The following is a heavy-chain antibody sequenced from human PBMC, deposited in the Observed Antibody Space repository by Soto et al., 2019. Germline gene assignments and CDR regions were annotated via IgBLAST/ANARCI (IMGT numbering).Heavy chain of an antibody. CDR1: GFTFTRYS. Sequence: EVQLVESGGGLVKPGGSLRLSCAASGFTFTRYSMNWVRQAPGKGLEWVSSISSTTNYIYYADSIKGRFTVSRDNAKNSVYLDMNSLSAEDTAVYYCAREYEDLTSNFDYWGQGTLVTVSS. J-gene: IGHJ4*02. CDR2: ISSTTNYI. CDR3: AREYEDLTSNFDY. V-gene: IGHV3-21*01. D-gene: IGHD3-3*01.